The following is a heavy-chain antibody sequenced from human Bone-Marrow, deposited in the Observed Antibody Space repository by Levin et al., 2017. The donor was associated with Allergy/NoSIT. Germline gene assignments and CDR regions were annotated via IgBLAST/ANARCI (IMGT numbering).Heavy chain of an antibody. CDR2: IYSGGST. J-gene: IGHJ4*02. CDR3: AGTKRGDITMVQGASDY. CDR1: GFTVSSNY. Sequence: GGSLRLSCAASGFTVSSNYMSWVRQAPGKGLEWVSVIYSGGSTYYADSVKGRFTISRDNSKNTLYLQMNSLRAEDTAVYYCAGTKRGDITMVQGASDYWGQGTLVTVSS. D-gene: IGHD3-10*01. V-gene: IGHV3-53*01.